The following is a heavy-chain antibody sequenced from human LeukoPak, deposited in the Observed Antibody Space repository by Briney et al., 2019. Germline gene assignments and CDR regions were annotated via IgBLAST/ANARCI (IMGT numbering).Heavy chain of an antibody. CDR2: INYSGTT. CDR3: ARLRDGRWLLEY. Sequence: PSETLSLTCTASGGSISSSGYYWGWIRQPPGKGLEWITSINYSGTTYYNPSLKSRVTISEDRSKNQFSLKLSSVTAADTAVYYCARLRDGRWLLEYWGQGTLVTVSS. CDR1: GGSISSSGYY. V-gene: IGHV4-39*01. J-gene: IGHJ4*02. D-gene: IGHD5-24*01.